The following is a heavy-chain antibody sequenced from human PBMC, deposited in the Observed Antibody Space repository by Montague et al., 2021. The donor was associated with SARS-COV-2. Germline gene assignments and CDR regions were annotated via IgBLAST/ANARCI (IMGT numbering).Heavy chain of an antibody. V-gene: IGHV3-53*01. CDR2: MYSSGTI. D-gene: IGHD1-1*01. J-gene: IGHJ6*02. CDR3: AGKVLVGTGNYGMDV. Sequence: YRRLSCAASGFLVSANYMTWVRQAPGKGLEWVSVMYSSGTIYYADSVRGRFTISRDNSKNTLYLQMNSLRADDTAVYYCAGKVLVGTGNYGMDVWGQGTTATVSS. CDR1: GFLVSANY.